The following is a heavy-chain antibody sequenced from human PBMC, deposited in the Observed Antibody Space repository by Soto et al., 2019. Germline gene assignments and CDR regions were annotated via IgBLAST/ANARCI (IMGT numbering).Heavy chain of an antibody. CDR2: FSGSSTYV. CDR3: SRGGGYYYGSGTDAFDV. CDR1: GFPFSTYI. D-gene: IGHD3-10*01. J-gene: IGHJ3*01. Sequence: EVQLLESGGGLVKPGGSLRLSWAASGFPFSTYIMNWVAKLPGRGLEWFASFSGSSTYVYYADSLKGRIAISRDNAKNSLSLELNTLRVEDTAVYYCSRGGGYYYGSGTDAFDVWGQGTLVTVSS. V-gene: IGHV3-21*01.